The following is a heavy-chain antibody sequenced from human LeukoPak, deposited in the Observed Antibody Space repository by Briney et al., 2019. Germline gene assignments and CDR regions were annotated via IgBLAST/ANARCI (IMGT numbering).Heavy chain of an antibody. J-gene: IGHJ4*02. CDR1: GGSISSSSYY. CDR2: IYYSGST. CDR3: ASITYYYDSSGYQDDY. V-gene: IGHV4-39*07. Sequence: PSETLSLTCTVSGGSISSSSYYWGWIRQPPGKGLEWIGSIYYSGSTYYNPSLKSRVTISVDTSKNQFSLKLSSVTAADMAVYYCASITYYYDSSGYQDDYWGQGTLVTVSS. D-gene: IGHD3-22*01.